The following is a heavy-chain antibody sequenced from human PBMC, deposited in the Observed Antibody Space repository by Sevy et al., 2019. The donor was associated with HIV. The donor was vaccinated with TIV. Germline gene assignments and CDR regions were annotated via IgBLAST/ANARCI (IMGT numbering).Heavy chain of an antibody. Sequence: GESLKISCKGSGYSFTTYWIGWVRQKPGKGLEWMGIIFPGDSDTRYSPSCQGQVTISADNSISTAYLQWGSLKASDTAIYYCARARGIPDYYYGMDVWGQGTTVTVSS. CDR3: ARARGIPDYYYGMDV. V-gene: IGHV5-51*01. J-gene: IGHJ6*02. CDR2: IFPGDSDT. D-gene: IGHD1-26*01. CDR1: GYSFTTYW.